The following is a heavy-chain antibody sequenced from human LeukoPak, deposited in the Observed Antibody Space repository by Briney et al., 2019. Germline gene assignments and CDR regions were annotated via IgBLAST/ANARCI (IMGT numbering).Heavy chain of an antibody. D-gene: IGHD3-10*01. Sequence: GASVKVSCKTSGYTFTSYGLNWVRQAPGQGLEWMGWISTYNGNTHYTQKLQDRVAMTTDTSTSTAYMELRSLRSDDTAVYYCARDKYARVGYAFDIWGQGTMVTVSS. CDR2: ISTYNGNT. J-gene: IGHJ3*02. V-gene: IGHV1-18*01. CDR3: ARDKYARVGYAFDI. CDR1: GYTFTSYG.